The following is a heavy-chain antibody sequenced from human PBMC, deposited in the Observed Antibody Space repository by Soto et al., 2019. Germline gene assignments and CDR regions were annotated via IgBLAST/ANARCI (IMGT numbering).Heavy chain of an antibody. Sequence: GGSLRLSCAASGFTFSSYGMHWVRQAPGKGLEWVAVISYDGSNKYYADSVKGRFTISRDNSKNTLYLQMNSLRAEDTAVYYCAKDPKKYYDILTVDYGMDVWGQGTTVTVSS. V-gene: IGHV3-30*18. CDR1: GFTFSSYG. CDR3: AKDPKKYYDILTVDYGMDV. CDR2: ISYDGSNK. D-gene: IGHD3-9*01. J-gene: IGHJ6*02.